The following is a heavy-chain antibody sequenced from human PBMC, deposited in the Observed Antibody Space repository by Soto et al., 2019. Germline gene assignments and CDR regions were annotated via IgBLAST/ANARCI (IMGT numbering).Heavy chain of an antibody. CDR1: GGSMSIGGYA. Sequence: PSGSLSISRAASGGSMSIGGYAWSWIRQPPGKGLEWIGYIYHSGSTYYNPSLKSRVTISVDRPKNQFSLKLSSVTAADTAVYYCARLVVTASDWFDPWGQGTLVTVSS. D-gene: IGHD2-21*02. CDR2: IYHSGST. V-gene: IGHV4-30-2*01. CDR3: ARLVVTASDWFDP. J-gene: IGHJ5*02.